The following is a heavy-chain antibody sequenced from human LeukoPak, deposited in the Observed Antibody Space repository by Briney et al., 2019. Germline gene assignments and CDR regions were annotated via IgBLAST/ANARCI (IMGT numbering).Heavy chain of an antibody. CDR1: GGSISSYY. Sequence: PSETLSLTCTVSGGSISSYYWSWIRQPPGKGLEWIGYIYYSGSTNYNPSLKSRVTISVDTSKNQFSLKLSSVTAADTAVYYCARNRPLSGSYYWYFDLWGRGTLVTVSS. V-gene: IGHV4-59*01. CDR3: ARNRPLSGSYYWYFDL. D-gene: IGHD1-26*01. J-gene: IGHJ2*01. CDR2: IYYSGST.